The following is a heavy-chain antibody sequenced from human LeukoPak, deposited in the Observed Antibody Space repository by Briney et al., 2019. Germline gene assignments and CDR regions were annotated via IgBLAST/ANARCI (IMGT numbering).Heavy chain of an antibody. CDR3: ATHDPYSSGWYSSSDY. J-gene: IGHJ4*02. CDR1: GFTFSSYS. D-gene: IGHD6-19*01. V-gene: IGHV3-21*01. Sequence: GGSLRLSCAVSGFTFSSYSMNWVRQAPGKGLEWVSSISSSSSYIYYADSVKGRFTISRDNAKNSLYLQMNSLRAEDTAVYYCATHDPYSSGWYSSSDYWGQGTLVTVSS. CDR2: ISSSSSYI.